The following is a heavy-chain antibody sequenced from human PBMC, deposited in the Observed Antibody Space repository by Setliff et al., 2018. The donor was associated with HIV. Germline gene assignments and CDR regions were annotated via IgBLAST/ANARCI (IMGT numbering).Heavy chain of an antibody. CDR3: VRDLPPDY. J-gene: IGHJ4*02. Sequence: GGSLRLSCAVSGFTVSANYMSWVRQSPVRGLEWVSVVYSAGNTYYADSVKGRFTVSRDESENTMYLQMRSLRAEDTAVYYCVRDLPPDYWGQGTLVTVSS. CDR1: GFTVSANY. V-gene: IGHV3-53*01. CDR2: VYSAGNT.